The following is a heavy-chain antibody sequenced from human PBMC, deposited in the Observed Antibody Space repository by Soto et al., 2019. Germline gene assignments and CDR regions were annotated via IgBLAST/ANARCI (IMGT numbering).Heavy chain of an antibody. CDR3: ARSRRSGKVLENWFDP. V-gene: IGHV1-18*01. CDR2: ISAYNGNT. D-gene: IGHD3-3*01. CDR1: GYTFTSYG. Sequence: ASVKVSCKASGYTFTSYGISWVRQAPGQGLEWMGWISAYNGNTNYAQKLQGRVTMTTDTSTSTAYMELRSLRSDDTAVYYCARSRRSGKVLENWFDPWGQGTLVTVSS. J-gene: IGHJ5*02.